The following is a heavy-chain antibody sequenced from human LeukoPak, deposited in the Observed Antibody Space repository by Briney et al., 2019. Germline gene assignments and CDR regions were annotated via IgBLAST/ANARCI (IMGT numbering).Heavy chain of an antibody. CDR3: ARGVGATHFDY. D-gene: IGHD1-26*01. CDR2: VHYGGST. CDR1: GGSITTYY. J-gene: IGHJ4*01. Sequence: SETLSLTCSVSGGSITTYYWTWIRQPPGKGLEWIGYVHYGGSTNYNPSLKSRVTMSEDTSTNQFSLKLSSVTAADTAAYYCARGVGATHFDYWGHGTLVTVSS. V-gene: IGHV4-59*01.